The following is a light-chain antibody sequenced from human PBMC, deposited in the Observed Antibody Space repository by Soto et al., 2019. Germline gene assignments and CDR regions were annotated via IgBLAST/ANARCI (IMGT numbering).Light chain of an antibody. CDR3: QQYDNLT. V-gene: IGKV1-33*01. J-gene: IGKJ4*01. CDR1: QDISNY. CDR2: DAS. Sequence: DIQMTQSPSSLSASVGDRVTITCQASQDISNYLNWYQQKPGKAPKLLIYDASNLETGVPSRFSGSGSGTDFTSTISSLQPEDIATYYCQQYDNLTFGAGTKVEIK.